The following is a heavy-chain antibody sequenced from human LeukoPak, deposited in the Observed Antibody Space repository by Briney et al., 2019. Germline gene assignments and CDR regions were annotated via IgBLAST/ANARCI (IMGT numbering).Heavy chain of an antibody. CDR3: ARVIKDYYDSSGYPPDY. CDR2: INAGNGNT. CDR1: GYTFTSYA. J-gene: IGHJ4*02. D-gene: IGHD3-22*01. Sequence: ASVKVSCKASGYTFTSYAMHWVRQAPGQRLEWMGWINAGNGNTKYSQKFQGRVTITRDTSASTAYMELSSLRSEDTAVYYCARVIKDYYDSSGYPPDYWGQGTLVTVSS. V-gene: IGHV1-3*01.